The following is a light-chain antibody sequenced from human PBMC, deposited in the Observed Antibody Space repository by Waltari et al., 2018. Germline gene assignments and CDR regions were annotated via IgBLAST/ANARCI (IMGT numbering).Light chain of an antibody. V-gene: IGLV2-14*03. J-gene: IGLJ2*01. CDR3: SSYTLTNPVV. CDR2: DVS. Sequence: QSVVTQPASVSGSPGQSISISCTGTSNAIGANDYVSWYQQHPGRAPQLVIYDVSVRPSGVSIRFSGSKSGNTASRTISGLQAEDEALYYCSSYTLTNPVVFGGGTKLTVL. CDR1: SNAIGANDY.